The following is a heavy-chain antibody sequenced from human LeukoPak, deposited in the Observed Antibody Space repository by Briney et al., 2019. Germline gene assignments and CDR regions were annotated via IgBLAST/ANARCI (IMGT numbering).Heavy chain of an antibody. CDR1: GFTFSSYS. CDR3: ARDNMRDGGIAAAGTDY. D-gene: IGHD6-13*01. V-gene: IGHV3-48*01. J-gene: IGHJ4*02. CDR2: ISSASNTI. Sequence: GGSLRLSCAASGFTFSSYSMNWVRQAPGKGLEWVSYISSASNTIYYADSVKGRFTISRDNAKNSLYLQMNSPRAEDTAMYYCARDNMRDGGIAAAGTDYWGQGTLVAVSS.